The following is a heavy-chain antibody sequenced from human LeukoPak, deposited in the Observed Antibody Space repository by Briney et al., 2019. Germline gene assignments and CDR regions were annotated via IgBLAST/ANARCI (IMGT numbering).Heavy chain of an antibody. Sequence: PSETLSLTCTVSGGSISSSSYYWAWIRQPPGKGLEWLASIYYGGDTYYNPSLKSRVNMSVDTSKNQFSLSLSSVTAADTALYYCARHLDGHLGPYYFDYWGQGILVTVSS. J-gene: IGHJ4*02. D-gene: IGHD3-3*01. V-gene: IGHV4-39*01. CDR3: ARHLDGHLGPYYFDY. CDR1: GGSISSSSYY. CDR2: IYYGGDT.